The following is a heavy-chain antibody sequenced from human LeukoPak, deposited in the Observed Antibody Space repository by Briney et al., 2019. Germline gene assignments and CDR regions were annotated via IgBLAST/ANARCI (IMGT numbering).Heavy chain of an antibody. J-gene: IGHJ4*02. CDR1: GYSFTSYW. CDR2: IYPGDSDT. CDR3: ARLQYYDILTGYYNFFDY. V-gene: IGHV5-51*01. D-gene: IGHD3-9*01. Sequence: GGSLQISCKGSGYSFTSYWIGWVRQMPGKGLEWMGIIYPGDSDTRYSPSFQGQVTISADKSISTAYLQWSSLKASDTAMYYCARLQYYDILTGYYNFFDYWGQGTLVTVSS.